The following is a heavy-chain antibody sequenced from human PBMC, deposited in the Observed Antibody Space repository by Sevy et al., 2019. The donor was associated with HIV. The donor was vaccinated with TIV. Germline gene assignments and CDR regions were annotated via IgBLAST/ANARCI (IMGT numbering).Heavy chain of an antibody. V-gene: IGHV3-30*04. CDR3: ASHYYDTSGYYYPLDY. J-gene: IGHJ4*01. CDR1: GFTFSTYA. CDR2: ISDDGNNK. Sequence: GGSLRLSCTASGFTFSTYAMYWVRQAPGKGLEWVAVISDDGNNKDYADSVKGRFTVSRDNSKNTLYLQMYSLRAEDTAVYYCASHYYDTSGYYYPLDYWGHGTLVTVSS. D-gene: IGHD3-22*01.